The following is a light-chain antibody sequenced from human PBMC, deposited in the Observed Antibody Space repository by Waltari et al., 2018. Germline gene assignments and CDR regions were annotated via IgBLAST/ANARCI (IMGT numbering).Light chain of an antibody. V-gene: IGLV3-1*01. J-gene: IGLJ1*01. CDR3: QTWDTRNYV. Sequence: ELLQPPSVYVSPGQTAIIPCSAQNLEEQYVSWYQHKSGQSPNLVMYQDDERPSGIPERFSGSNSGNTATLTISVAQPMDEADYYCQTWDTRNYVFGGGTKVTVL. CDR2: QDD. CDR1: NLEEQY.